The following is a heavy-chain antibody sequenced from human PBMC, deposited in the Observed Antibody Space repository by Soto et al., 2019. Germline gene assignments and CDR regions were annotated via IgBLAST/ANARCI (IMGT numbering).Heavy chain of an antibody. CDR2: IIPIFGTA. CDR1: GGTFSSYA. D-gene: IGHD2-21*02. J-gene: IGHJ4*02. V-gene: IGHV1-69*01. Sequence: QVQLVQSGAEVKKPGSSVKVSCKASGGTFSSYAISWVRQSPGQGLEWMGGIIPIFGTANYGQKFKGRVTITAEESTSTAYMELSSLRTEDTAVYYCARDEYCGGDCYSGFDYWGQGTLVTVSS. CDR3: ARDEYCGGDCYSGFDY.